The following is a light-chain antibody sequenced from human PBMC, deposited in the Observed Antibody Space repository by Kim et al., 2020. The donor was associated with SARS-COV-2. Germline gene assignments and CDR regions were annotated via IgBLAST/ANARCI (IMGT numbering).Light chain of an antibody. CDR3: QSGRL. V-gene: IGLV6-57*03. CDR1: SVGVASYV. J-gene: IGLJ2*01. Sequence: VSRGRQLMSPGTRSSVGVASYVEQWCQPRTGSAPPAVIYEGNQRPSWVPDQFSGSIEDSTNSASLTNSGLKTEDEADYYCQSGRLFGGGTQLTVL. CDR2: EGN.